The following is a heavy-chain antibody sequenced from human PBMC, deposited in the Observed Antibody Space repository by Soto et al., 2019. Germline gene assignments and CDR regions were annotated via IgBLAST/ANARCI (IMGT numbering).Heavy chain of an antibody. CDR3: ARVTLWYYFDY. V-gene: IGHV4-31*03. CDR1: GGSISSGGYY. D-gene: IGHD2-8*02. CDR2: IYYSGST. J-gene: IGHJ4*02. Sequence: SETLSLTCTVSGGSISSGGYYWSWIRQHPGKGLEWIGYIYYSGSTYYNPSLKSRVTISVDTSKNQFSLKLSSVTAADTAVYYCARVTLWYYFDYWGQGTLVTVSS.